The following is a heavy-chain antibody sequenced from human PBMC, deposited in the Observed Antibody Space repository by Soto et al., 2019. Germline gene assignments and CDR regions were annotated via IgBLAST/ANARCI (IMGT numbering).Heavy chain of an antibody. J-gene: IGHJ6*02. D-gene: IGHD6-19*01. Sequence: EVQLVESGGGLVQPGRSLRLSCAASGFTFDDYAMHWVRQAPGKGLEWVSGISRNSGSIGYADSVKGRFTISRDNAKNSLYLQMNSLRAEDTALYYCAKDTSSGWYSYYYGMDVWGQGTTVTVSS. CDR3: AKDTSSGWYSYYYGMDV. CDR1: GFTFDDYA. V-gene: IGHV3-9*01. CDR2: ISRNSGSI.